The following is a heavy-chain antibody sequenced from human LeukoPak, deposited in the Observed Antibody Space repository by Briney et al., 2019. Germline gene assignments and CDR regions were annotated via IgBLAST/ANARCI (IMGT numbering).Heavy chain of an antibody. CDR3: AKDLRAVAGRGYYFDY. Sequence: GGSLRLSCAASGFTFSSYGMHWVRQAPGKGLEWVAVILYDGSNKYFADSVKGRFTISRDNSKNTLYLQMNSLRAEDTAVYYCAKDLRAVAGRGYYFDYWGQGTLVTVSS. D-gene: IGHD6-19*01. CDR1: GFTFSSYG. V-gene: IGHV3-30*18. J-gene: IGHJ4*02. CDR2: ILYDGSNK.